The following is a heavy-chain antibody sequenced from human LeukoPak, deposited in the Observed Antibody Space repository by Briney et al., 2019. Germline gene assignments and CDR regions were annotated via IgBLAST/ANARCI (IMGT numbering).Heavy chain of an antibody. CDR2: ISSSSSYI. D-gene: IGHD6-13*01. CDR1: AFRFSSFA. V-gene: IGHV3-21*01. CDR3: ARDGDSTPNWYFDL. J-gene: IGHJ2*01. Sequence: PGGSLRLSCAASAFRFSSFAMTWVRQAPGKGLEWVSSISSSSSYIYYADSVKGRFTISRDNSKNTLYLQMNSLRAEDTAVYYCARDGDSTPNWYFDLWGRGTLVTVSS.